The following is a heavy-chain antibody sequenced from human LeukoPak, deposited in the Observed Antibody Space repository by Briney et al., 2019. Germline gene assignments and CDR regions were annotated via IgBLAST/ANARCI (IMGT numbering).Heavy chain of an antibody. Sequence: ASVKVSCKASGYTFTSYYLHWVRQAPGQGLEWMGIINPSGGSTDYAQKFQGRVAMTRDTSTSTVYMELSSLRSEDTAVYYCARAPAVSCHYFDYWGQGTLVTVSS. V-gene: IGHV1-46*01. CDR3: ARAPAVSCHYFDY. CDR2: INPSGGST. CDR1: GYTFTSYY. J-gene: IGHJ4*02. D-gene: IGHD6-13*01.